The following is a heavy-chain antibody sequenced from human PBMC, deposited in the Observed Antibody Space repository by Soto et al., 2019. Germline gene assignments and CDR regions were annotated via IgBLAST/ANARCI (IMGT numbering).Heavy chain of an antibody. Sequence: QVQLVESGGGVVQPGRSLRLSCAASGYTFTTYGMHWVRQAPGKGLEWVAGIWFDGSKRFHADSVKGRFTMSRDESKNTVFLQMTSLRAEDTAVYYCARERVTVAGLLSPYFDLWCQGAVVSVSS. CDR1: GYTFTTYG. V-gene: IGHV3-33*01. CDR3: ARERVTVAGLLSPYFDL. J-gene: IGHJ4*02. D-gene: IGHD3-10*01. CDR2: IWFDGSKR.